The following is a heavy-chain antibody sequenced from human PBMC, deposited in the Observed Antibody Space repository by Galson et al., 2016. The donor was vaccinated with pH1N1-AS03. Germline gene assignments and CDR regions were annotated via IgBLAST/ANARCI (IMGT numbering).Heavy chain of an antibody. J-gene: IGHJ4*02. CDR3: ARDRYSDNSGSYFESGY. CDR2: INPFLGTA. D-gene: IGHD3-22*01. Sequence: SVKVSCKASGDTFSTYAISWVRQAPGQGLEWVGGINPFLGTADYSQKFQGRVTITADESTTTAYMDLNSLRIEATAVYYCARDRYSDNSGSYFESGYWGQGTLVTVSS. CDR1: GDTFSTYA. V-gene: IGHV1-69*13.